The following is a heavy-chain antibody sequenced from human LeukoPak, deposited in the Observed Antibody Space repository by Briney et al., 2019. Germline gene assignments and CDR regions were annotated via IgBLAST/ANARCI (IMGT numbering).Heavy chain of an antibody. D-gene: IGHD5-12*01. CDR3: ASGSIGGYDGIFDY. Sequence: ASVKVSCKTSEYAVTSYDIDWGRQATVQRHEWMGWMNPNSGNTGYAQKLQGRVTMTRNTSISTAYMELSSLRSEDTAVYYCASGSIGGYDGIFDYWGQGTLVTVSS. CDR2: MNPNSGNT. V-gene: IGHV1-8*01. J-gene: IGHJ4*02. CDR1: EYAVTSYD.